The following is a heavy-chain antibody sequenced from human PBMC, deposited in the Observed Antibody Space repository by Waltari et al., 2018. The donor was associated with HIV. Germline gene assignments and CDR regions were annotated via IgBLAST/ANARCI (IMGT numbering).Heavy chain of an antibody. J-gene: IGHJ4*02. CDR2: SYYDGSKK. V-gene: IGHV3-33*01. CDR3: ARDYNYAPDY. CDR1: GFTFKNFA. D-gene: IGHD5-18*01. Sequence: QVQLVESGGGVVQPGRSLRLSCAASGFTFKNFAMNWVRPAPGNGMEWVGNSYYDGSKKFYGDSVRGRFTISRDNSKQILYLQMNSLRVEDTALYYCARDYNYAPDYWGQGTLVVVSS.